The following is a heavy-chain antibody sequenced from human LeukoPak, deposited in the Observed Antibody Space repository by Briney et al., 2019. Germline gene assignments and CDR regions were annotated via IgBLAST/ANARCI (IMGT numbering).Heavy chain of an antibody. CDR1: GGTLNRLS. CDR2: FDPEDGET. V-gene: IGHV1-24*01. J-gene: IGHJ4*02. Sequence: ASVKVSCKVSGGTLNRLSMHWIRQAPGKGLEWMGGFDPEDGETIYAQKFQGRVTMTEYTSTDTAYMELSSLRSEDTEVYYSATPVDFYSWGQGTLVTVSS. CDR3: ATPVDFYS.